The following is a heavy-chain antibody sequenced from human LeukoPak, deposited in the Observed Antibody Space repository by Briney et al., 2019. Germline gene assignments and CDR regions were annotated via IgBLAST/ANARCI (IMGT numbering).Heavy chain of an antibody. CDR3: ASLGVVAGKDFDY. V-gene: IGHV1-3*01. Sequence: ASVKVSCKASGYTFTSYAMHWVRQAPGQRLEWMGWINAGSGNTKYSQKFQGRVTITRDTSASTAYMELSSLRSEDTAVYYCASLGVVAGKDFDYWGQGTLVTVSS. J-gene: IGHJ4*02. D-gene: IGHD6-19*01. CDR1: GYTFTSYA. CDR2: INAGSGNT.